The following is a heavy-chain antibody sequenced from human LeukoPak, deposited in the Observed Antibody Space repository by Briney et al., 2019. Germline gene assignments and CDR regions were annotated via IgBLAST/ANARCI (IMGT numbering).Heavy chain of an antibody. CDR1: GGSFSGYY. J-gene: IGHJ3*02. CDR2: INHSGST. CDR3: ARGGDYVWGSYRFDAFDI. V-gene: IGHV4-34*01. D-gene: IGHD3-16*02. Sequence: SETLSLTCAVYGGSFSGYYWSWIRQPPGKGLEWIGEINHSGSTNYNPSLKSRVTISVDTSKNQFSLKLISVTAADTAVYYCARGGDYVWGSYRFDAFDIWGQGTMVTVSS.